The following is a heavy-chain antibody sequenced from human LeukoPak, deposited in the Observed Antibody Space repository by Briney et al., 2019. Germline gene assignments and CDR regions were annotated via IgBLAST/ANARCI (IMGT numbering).Heavy chain of an antibody. CDR1: GFTFSTYA. V-gene: IGHV3-23*01. CDR2: IRSNGGSQ. Sequence: GGTLRLSCAASGFTFSTYAMSWVRQAPGKGLEWVSAIRSNGGSQYYAESVKGRFTISRDNSKNTLYLQMNRLRAEDTAIYYCAGPRTLTNDFWGQGTLVTVFS. J-gene: IGHJ4*02. CDR3: AGPRTLTNDF.